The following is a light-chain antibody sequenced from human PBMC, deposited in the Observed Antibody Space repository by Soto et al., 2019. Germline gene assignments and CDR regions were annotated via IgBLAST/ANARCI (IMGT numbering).Light chain of an antibody. CDR2: GAS. CDR1: QSIRYY. CDR3: QHHNSYSQT. Sequence: GDRVTITCRASQSIRYYLAWYQQMPGKAPKLLIYGASTLQSGVPSRFSGSGSGTEFTLTISSLQPDDFGTYFCQHHNSYSQTFGQGTKV. V-gene: IGKV1-5*01. J-gene: IGKJ1*01.